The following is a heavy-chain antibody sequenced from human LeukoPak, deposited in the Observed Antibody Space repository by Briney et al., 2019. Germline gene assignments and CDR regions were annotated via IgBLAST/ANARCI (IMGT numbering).Heavy chain of an antibody. CDR3: ARGPEVPAASYYYYYYMDV. Sequence: SETLSLTCTVSGGSVSRYYWSWIRQPAGKGLEWIGRIYTSGSTNYNPSLKSRVTMSVNTSKNQFSLKLSSVTAADTAVYYCARGPEVPAASYYYYYYMDVWGKGTTVTISS. CDR2: IYTSGST. D-gene: IGHD2-2*01. J-gene: IGHJ6*03. CDR1: GGSVSRYY. V-gene: IGHV4-4*07.